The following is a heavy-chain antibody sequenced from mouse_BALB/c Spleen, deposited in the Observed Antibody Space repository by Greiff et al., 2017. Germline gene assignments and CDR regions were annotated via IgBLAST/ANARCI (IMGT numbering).Heavy chain of an antibody. Sequence: EVKLVESGGGLVQPGGSRKLSCAASGFTFSSFGMHWVRQAPEKGLEWVAYISSGSSTIYYADTVKGRFTISRDNPTNTLFLQMTSLRSEDTAMYYCARLSGPGFAYWGQGTLVTVSA. CDR2: ISSGSSTI. V-gene: IGHV5-17*02. J-gene: IGHJ3*01. CDR1: GFTFSSFG. CDR3: ARLSGPGFAY.